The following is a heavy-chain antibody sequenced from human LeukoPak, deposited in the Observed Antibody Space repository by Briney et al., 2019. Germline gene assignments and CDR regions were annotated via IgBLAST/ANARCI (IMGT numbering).Heavy chain of an antibody. D-gene: IGHD3-10*01. V-gene: IGHV4-61*01. J-gene: IGHJ2*01. CDR3: ARDGGGFDL. CDR1: GGSISSSSYY. Sequence: PSETLSLTCTVSGGSISSSSYYWGWIRQPPGKGLEWIGYIYDSGSTKYNPSLKSRVNTSVDTSKNQFSLKLRSVTAADTAVYFCARDGGGFDLWGRGTLVTVSS. CDR2: IYDSGST.